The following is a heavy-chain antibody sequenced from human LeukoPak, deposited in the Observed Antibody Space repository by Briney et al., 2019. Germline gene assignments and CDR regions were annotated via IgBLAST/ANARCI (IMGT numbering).Heavy chain of an antibody. CDR1: GGSISSGGYS. Sequence: SKTLSLTCAVSGGSISSGGYSWSWIRQPPGKGLEWIGYIYHSGSTYYNPSLKSRVTISVDRSKNQFSLKLSSVTAADTAVYYCARGGVVVVAATQDWFDPWGQGTLVTVSS. CDR2: IYHSGST. D-gene: IGHD2-15*01. J-gene: IGHJ5*02. CDR3: ARGGVVVVAATQDWFDP. V-gene: IGHV4-30-2*01.